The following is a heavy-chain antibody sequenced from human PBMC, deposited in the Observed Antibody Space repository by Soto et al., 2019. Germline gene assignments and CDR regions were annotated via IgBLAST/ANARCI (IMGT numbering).Heavy chain of an antibody. Sequence: EVQLVESGGGLVQPGGSLRLSCAASGFTFSNYWMHWVRQAPGKGLVWVSRMKSDAISTNYADSVKGRFTSSRDNAKNTLHRQLNSLGVEDTAVYYCVRGNNGMDVWGQGTTVTVSS. CDR1: GFTFSNYW. V-gene: IGHV3-74*01. CDR3: VRGNNGMDV. J-gene: IGHJ6*02. CDR2: MKSDAIST.